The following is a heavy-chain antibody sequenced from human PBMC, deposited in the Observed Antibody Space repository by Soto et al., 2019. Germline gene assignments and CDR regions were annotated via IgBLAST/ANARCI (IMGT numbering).Heavy chain of an antibody. J-gene: IGHJ3*02. CDR2: ISAGGSNT. D-gene: IGHD1-1*01. CDR3: AKKGTPRDAFDI. V-gene: IGHV3-23*01. CDR1: GFTFRSYA. Sequence: PGESLKISCAVSGFTFRSYAMSWVRQAPGKGPEWVSVISAGGSNTYYAESVKGRFTISRDNSKNTLYLQMNSLRDEDTAVYYCAKKGTPRDAFDIWGQGTMVTVSS.